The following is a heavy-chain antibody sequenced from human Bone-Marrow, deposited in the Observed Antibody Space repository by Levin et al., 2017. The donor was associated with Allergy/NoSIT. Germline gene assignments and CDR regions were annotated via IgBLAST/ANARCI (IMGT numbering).Heavy chain of an antibody. CDR3: AKQSGRTAAGSPTLRPNDY. V-gene: IGHV3-48*04. J-gene: IGHJ4*02. D-gene: IGHD6-13*01. CDR2: ISSTSSII. CDR1: GFTFSSYS. Sequence: PGGSLRLSCAASGFTFSSYSMNWVRQAPGKGLEWVSYISSTSSIIYYADSVKGRFTISRDNAKNSLFLELNSLRAEDTAVYYCAKQSGRTAAGSPTLRPNDYWGQGTLVTVSS.